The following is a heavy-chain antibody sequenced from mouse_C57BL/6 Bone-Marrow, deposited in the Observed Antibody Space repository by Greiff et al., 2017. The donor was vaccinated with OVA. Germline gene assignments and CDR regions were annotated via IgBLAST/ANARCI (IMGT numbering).Heavy chain of an antibody. J-gene: IGHJ4*01. V-gene: IGHV1-81*01. CDR1: GYTFTSYG. CDR2: IYPRSGNT. D-gene: IGHD2-12*01. CDR3: ARRYYTYAMDY. Sequence: VKLVESGAELARPGASVKLSCKASGYTFTSYGISWVKQRTGQGLEWIGEIYPRSGNTYYNEKFKGKATLTADKSSSTAYMELRSLTSEDSAVYFCARRYYTYAMDYWGQGTSVTVSS.